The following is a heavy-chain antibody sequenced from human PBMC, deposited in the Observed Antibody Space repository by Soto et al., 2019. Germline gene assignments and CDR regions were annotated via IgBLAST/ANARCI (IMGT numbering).Heavy chain of an antibody. CDR3: SRGPLVVVNYFES. CDR1: GGTFRNYP. CDR2: IFPLTDIP. V-gene: IGHV1-69*04. Sequence: QVQLVHSGTEVKKPGSSVKVSCKASGGTFRNYPINWVRQAPGQGLEWMGSIFPLTDIPDYAQNFQARLTISADKSTRTAYMELSSLTSDDTAMYFCSRGPLVVVNYFESWGQGTLVTVSS. J-gene: IGHJ4*02.